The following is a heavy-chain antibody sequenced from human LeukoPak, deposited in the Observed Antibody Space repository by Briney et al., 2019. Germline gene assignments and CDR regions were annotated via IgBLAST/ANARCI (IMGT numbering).Heavy chain of an antibody. V-gene: IGHV3-30*02. Sequence: GGSLRLSCAASGFTFYSYGMHWVRQAPGKGLEWVAFIRYDGNNKYYADSVKGRFTISRDNSNNTLYLQMNSLRAEDTAVYYCAKEKRFDPWGQGTLVTVSS. CDR1: GFTFYSYG. CDR3: AKEKRFDP. J-gene: IGHJ5*02. CDR2: IRYDGNNK.